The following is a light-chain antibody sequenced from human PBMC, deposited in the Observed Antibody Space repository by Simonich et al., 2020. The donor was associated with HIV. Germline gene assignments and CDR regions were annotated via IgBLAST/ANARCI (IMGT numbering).Light chain of an antibody. CDR2: GAS. J-gene: IGKJ1*01. CDR1: QSVSSN. CDR3: QQYNNYPVT. Sequence: EIVMTQSPATLSVSPGERATLSCRASQSVSSNLAWYQQKPGQAPRLLIYGASTRATGIPARFSGSGSGTEFTLTISSMQSEDFATYYCQQYNNYPVTFGQGTKVEIK. V-gene: IGKV3-15*01.